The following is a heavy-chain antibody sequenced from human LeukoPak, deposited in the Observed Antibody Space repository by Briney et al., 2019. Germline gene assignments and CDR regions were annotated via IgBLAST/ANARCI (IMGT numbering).Heavy chain of an antibody. CDR3: AKENPVGGTNYFDY. CDR1: GFTFSSSA. Sequence: GGSLRLSCAASGFTFSSSAMSWVRQAPGKGLEWVSAISNNGGYTYYADSVQGRFTISRDNSKSTLSLQMNSLRAEDTAVYYCAKENPVGGTNYFDYWGQGTLVTVPS. V-gene: IGHV3-23*01. CDR2: ISNNGGYT. J-gene: IGHJ4*02. D-gene: IGHD1-26*01.